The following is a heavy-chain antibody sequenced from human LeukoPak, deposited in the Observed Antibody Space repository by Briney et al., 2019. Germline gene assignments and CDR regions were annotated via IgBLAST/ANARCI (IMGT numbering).Heavy chain of an antibody. CDR1: GFTFSSYA. CDR3: AKDEGIYDSSGFDY. CDR2: ISGSGGST. D-gene: IGHD3-22*01. J-gene: IGHJ4*02. Sequence: GGSLRLSCAASGFTFSSYAMSWVRQAPGKGLEWVSAISGSGGSTYYADSVKGRLTISRDNSKNTLYLQMNSLRAEDTAVYYCAKDEGIYDSSGFDYWGQGTLVTVSS. V-gene: IGHV3-23*01.